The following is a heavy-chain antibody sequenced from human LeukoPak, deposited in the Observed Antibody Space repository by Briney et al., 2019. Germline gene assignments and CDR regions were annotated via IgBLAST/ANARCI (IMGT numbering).Heavy chain of an antibody. CDR3: ARHWVSSGTNWFDP. J-gene: IGHJ5*02. CDR2: IYYSGNT. V-gene: IGHV4-39*01. D-gene: IGHD3-22*01. CDR1: SGPIRIRNYY. Sequence: SETLSLTCTVSSGPIRIRNYYWGWIRQPPGKGLEWIGSIYYSGNTYYNPSLESRVTIFVDTSKNQFSLKLSSVTAADTAVYYCARHWVSSGTNWFDPWGQGTLVTVSS.